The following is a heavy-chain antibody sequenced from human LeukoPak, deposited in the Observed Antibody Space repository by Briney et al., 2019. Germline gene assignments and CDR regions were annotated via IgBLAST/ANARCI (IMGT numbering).Heavy chain of an antibody. V-gene: IGHV3-30*18. CDR3: ANVRGMDV. CDR2: ISYDGSHK. Sequence: GGSLRLSCAASGFTFSSYGMHWVRQAPGKGLEWVAVISYDGSHKYYADSVKGRFTISRDNSKNTLYLQMNSLRAEDTAVYCCANVRGMDVWGQGTTVTVSS. J-gene: IGHJ6*02. CDR1: GFTFSSYG.